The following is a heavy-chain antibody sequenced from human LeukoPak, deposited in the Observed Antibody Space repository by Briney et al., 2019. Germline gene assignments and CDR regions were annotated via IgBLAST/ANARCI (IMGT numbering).Heavy chain of an antibody. CDR3: ARIGDYYDSSAY. D-gene: IGHD3-22*01. CDR2: INPSGGSA. Sequence: ASVKVSCKASGYTFTSYYIHWVRQAPGQGLEWMGLINPSGGSANYAQKFQGRVTMTRDTSTSTVYMELSSLRSEDTAVYYCARIGDYYDSSAYWGQGTLVTVSS. J-gene: IGHJ4*02. V-gene: IGHV1-46*01. CDR1: GYTFTSYY.